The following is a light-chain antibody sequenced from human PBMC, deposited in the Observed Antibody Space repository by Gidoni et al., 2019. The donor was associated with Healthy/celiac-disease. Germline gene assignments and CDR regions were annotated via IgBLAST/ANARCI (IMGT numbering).Light chain of an antibody. CDR3: QSADSSVV. Sequence: SYELTQPPSVSVSPGQTARITCSGVELPKQYAYWYQQKPGQAPVLVIYKDSERPSGIPERFSGSSSGTTVTLTISGVQAEDEADYYCQSADSSVVFGGGTKLTVL. V-gene: IGLV3-25*03. CDR2: KDS. CDR1: ELPKQY. J-gene: IGLJ3*02.